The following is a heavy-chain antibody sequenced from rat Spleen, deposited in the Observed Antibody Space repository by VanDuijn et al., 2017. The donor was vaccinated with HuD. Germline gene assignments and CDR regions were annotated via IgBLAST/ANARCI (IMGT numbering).Heavy chain of an antibody. D-gene: IGHD1-2*01. CDR1: GFTFSSFP. CDR2: ISTSGGST. J-gene: IGHJ2*01. CDR3: TRDAIYYYSSYGFDY. Sequence: EVQLVESGGGLVQPGRSMKLSCAASGFTFSSFPMAWVRQAPTKGLEWVATISTSGGSTYYRDSVKGRFTISRDNAKSTLYLQMNSLRSEDTATYYCTRDAIYYYSSYGFDYWGQGVMVTVSS. V-gene: IGHV5-46*01.